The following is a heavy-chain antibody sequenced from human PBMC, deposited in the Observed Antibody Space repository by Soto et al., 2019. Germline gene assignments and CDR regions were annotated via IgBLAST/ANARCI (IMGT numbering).Heavy chain of an antibody. V-gene: IGHV3-23*01. CDR2: ISGSGGGT. CDR1: GLTFDSYA. Sequence: EVQLLESGGGLVQPGGSLRLSCSASGLTFDSYAMTWVRQAPGKGLEWVSTISGSGGGTYYTDSVKGRFTISRDNSKSTLFLQMNSLRADDTAVYYCATRDSSGHHYCWVNWGQGTLVTVSS. D-gene: IGHD3-22*01. CDR3: ATRDSSGHHYCWVN. J-gene: IGHJ4*02.